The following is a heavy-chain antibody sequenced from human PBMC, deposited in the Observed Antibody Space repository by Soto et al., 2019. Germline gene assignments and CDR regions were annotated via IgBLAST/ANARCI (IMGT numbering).Heavy chain of an antibody. V-gene: IGHV1-69*02. CDR1: GDTFNFYS. Sequence: QVQLVQSGAEVKRPGSSVKVSCKAAGDTFNFYSINWVRQAPGLGLEWMGRVNPIVSMSNYAQKFQGRVTMTEDKSTSTAYMELSSLISEDTAIYYCASSYGSGYRAFDYWGQGALVTVSS. CDR3: ASSYGSGYRAFDY. D-gene: IGHD3-10*01. CDR2: VNPIVSMS. J-gene: IGHJ4*02.